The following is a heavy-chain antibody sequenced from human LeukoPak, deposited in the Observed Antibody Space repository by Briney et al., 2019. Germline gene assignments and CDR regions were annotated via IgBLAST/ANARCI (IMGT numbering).Heavy chain of an antibody. CDR1: GFTVDSNY. CDR2: IYTGGNA. J-gene: IGHJ4*01. D-gene: IGHD3-22*01. Sequence: SGGSVRRSGAGSGFTVDSNYRSWVRQAPGNGLEGGSTIYTGGNAYYAASVTGSFTISRGFSYNTVFLHMTSHTAEDTAMSYRPRGDDSGYYDYLDYWGHGALVTVSS. CDR3: PRGDDSGYYDYLDY. V-gene: IGHV3-53*01.